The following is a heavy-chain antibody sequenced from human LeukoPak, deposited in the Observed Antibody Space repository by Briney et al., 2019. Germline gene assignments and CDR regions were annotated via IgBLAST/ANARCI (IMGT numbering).Heavy chain of an antibody. J-gene: IGHJ6*03. CDR2: MNPNSGNT. V-gene: IGHV1-8*01. CDR1: GYTFTSYD. Sequence: ASVKVSCKASGYTFTSYDINWVRQATGQGLEWMGWMNPNSGNTGYAQKFQGRVTMTRNTSISTAYMELSSLRSEDTAVYYCARGMTTGGTPYYHYYMDVWGKGTTVTVSS. CDR3: ARGMTTGGTPYYHYYMDV. D-gene: IGHD4-11*01.